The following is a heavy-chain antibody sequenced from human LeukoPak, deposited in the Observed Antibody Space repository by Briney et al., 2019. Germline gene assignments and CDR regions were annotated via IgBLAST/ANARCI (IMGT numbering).Heavy chain of an antibody. D-gene: IGHD2-2*01. CDR2: IYSGGST. CDR1: GFTVSSNY. J-gene: IGHJ6*02. CDR3: AREYQHRLDYYGMDV. V-gene: IGHV3-53*01. Sequence: GGSLRLSCAASGFTVSSNYMSWVRQAPGKGLEWVSVIYSGGSTYYADSVKGRFTISRDNSKNTLYLQMNSLRAEDTAVYYCAREYQHRLDYYGMDVWGQGTTVTVSS.